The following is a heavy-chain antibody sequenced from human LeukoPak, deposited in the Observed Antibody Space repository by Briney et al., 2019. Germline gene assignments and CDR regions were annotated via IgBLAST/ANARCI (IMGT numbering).Heavy chain of an antibody. V-gene: IGHV1-18*04. CDR3: ARGGVVGYCSSTSCYTQSITGTTRHYYYMDV. J-gene: IGHJ6*03. D-gene: IGHD2-2*02. Sequence: ASVKVSCKASGYTFTKYGVSWVRQAPGQGLEWMGWISARNGDTNYAQKYQGRVTMTTDTSTSTAYMEVRSLRSDDTAVYYCARGGVVGYCSSTSCYTQSITGTTRHYYYMDVWGKGTTVTVSS. CDR2: ISARNGDT. CDR1: GYTFTKYG.